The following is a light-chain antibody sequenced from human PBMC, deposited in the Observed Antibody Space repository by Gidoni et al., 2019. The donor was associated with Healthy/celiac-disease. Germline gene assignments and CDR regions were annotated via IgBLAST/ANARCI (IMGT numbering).Light chain of an antibody. CDR1: QSVLYSSNNKNY. CDR3: QQYYSTPPT. CDR2: WAS. J-gene: IGKJ5*01. Sequence: DIVMTQYPDSLAVSLGERATINCKPSQSVLYSSNNKNYLAWYQQKPGQPPKLHIYWASTRESGVPDRFSGSGSGTDFTLTISSLQAEDVAVYYCQQYYSTPPTFGQGTRLEIK. V-gene: IGKV4-1*01.